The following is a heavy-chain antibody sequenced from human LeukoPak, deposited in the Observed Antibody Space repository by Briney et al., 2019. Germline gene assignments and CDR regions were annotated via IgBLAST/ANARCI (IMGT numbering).Heavy chain of an antibody. CDR2: ISAYNGNT. CDR3: ARDLPIYCGGDCYDVPTNFIRGDDAFDI. D-gene: IGHD2-21*02. V-gene: IGHV1-18*01. J-gene: IGHJ3*02. Sequence: GASVKVSCKASGYTFTSYGISWVRQAPGQGLEWMGWISAYNGNTNYAQKLQGRVTMTTDTSTSTAYMELRSLRSDDTAVYYCARDLPIYCGGDCYDVPTNFIRGDDAFDIWGQGTMVTVSS. CDR1: GYTFTSYG.